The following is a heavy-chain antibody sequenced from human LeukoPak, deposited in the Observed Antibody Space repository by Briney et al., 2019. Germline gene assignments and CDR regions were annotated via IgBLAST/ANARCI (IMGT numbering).Heavy chain of an antibody. CDR2: IYPGDSDT. Sequence: GESLTISCKGSGYSFTSYRIGWVRQMPGKGLEWMGIIYPGDSDTRYRPSFQGQVTISADKSVSTAYLQWSSLKASDTAVYYCARLHSFSNLDYWGQGTLVTVSS. CDR3: ARLHSFSNLDY. J-gene: IGHJ4*02. D-gene: IGHD5-18*01. CDR1: GYSFTSYR. V-gene: IGHV5-51*01.